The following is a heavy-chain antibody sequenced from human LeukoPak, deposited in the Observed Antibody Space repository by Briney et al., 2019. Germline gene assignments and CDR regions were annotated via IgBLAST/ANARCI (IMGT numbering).Heavy chain of an antibody. CDR2: INAGNGNT. J-gene: IGHJ4*01. CDR1: GYTFTSYA. CDR3: ARGGVVVTSYDLDD. D-gene: IGHD3-22*01. Sequence: PWASVKVSCKASGYTFTSYAMHWVRQAPGQRLEWMGWINAGNGNTKYSQKFQGRVTITRDTSASTAYMELSSLRSEDTAVYYCARGGVVVTSYDLDDWGHGTMVTVSS. V-gene: IGHV1-3*01.